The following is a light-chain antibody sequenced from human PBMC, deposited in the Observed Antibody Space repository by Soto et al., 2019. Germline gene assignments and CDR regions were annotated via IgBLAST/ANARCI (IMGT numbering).Light chain of an antibody. CDR1: RGLLXTNEIXX. J-gene: IGKJ4*01. Sequence: DVVMTQAPLSLPGNLGQPASVSCRSIRGLLXTNEIXXXXXXXQIPXXPPRLLIYEVSARDSGVPDRFSGSGSGTDFTLRISRVEAEDVGLFYCMQGTHWPLTFGGGTKVDIK. V-gene: IGKV2-30*01. CDR3: MQGTHWPLT. CDR2: EVS.